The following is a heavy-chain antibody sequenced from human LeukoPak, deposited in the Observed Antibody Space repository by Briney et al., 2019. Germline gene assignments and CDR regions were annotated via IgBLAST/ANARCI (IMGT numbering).Heavy chain of an antibody. J-gene: IGHJ4*02. CDR2: ISISSSYI. Sequence: GWSLSLSCAASGFTFSRYSMNWVRQAPGKGVEWVSFISISSSYIYYADSVKGRFTISRDNAKNSLYLQMNSLRAEDTAVYYCARDDSSGVLDYWGQGTLVTVSS. D-gene: IGHD3-22*01. CDR1: GFTFSRYS. V-gene: IGHV3-21*01. CDR3: ARDDSSGVLDY.